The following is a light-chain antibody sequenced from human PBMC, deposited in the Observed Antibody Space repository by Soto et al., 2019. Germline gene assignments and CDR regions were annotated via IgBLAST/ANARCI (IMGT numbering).Light chain of an antibody. V-gene: IGLV1-51*01. CDR1: NSNIGNNY. CDR2: DND. J-gene: IGLJ2*01. Sequence: QSALTQPPSVSAAPGQKVTISCSGSNSNIGNNYVSWYQQLPGTAPKLLIYDNDVRPSGIPDRFSGSKSGTSATLDITGLQTGDEADYYCGTWDSSLSAVFGGGTQLTVL. CDR3: GTWDSSLSAV.